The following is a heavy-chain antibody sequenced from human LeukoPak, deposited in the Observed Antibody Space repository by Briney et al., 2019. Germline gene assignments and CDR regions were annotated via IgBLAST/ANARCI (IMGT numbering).Heavy chain of an antibody. CDR3: ARDRDYSSSWYGELGDY. Sequence: ASVKVSCKASGYTFTGYYMHWVRQAPGQGLEWMGWINPNSGGTNYAQKFQGRVTMTRDTSISTAYMELSRLRSDDTAVYYCARDRDYSSSWYGELGDYWGQGTLVTVSS. D-gene: IGHD6-13*01. J-gene: IGHJ4*02. CDR1: GYTFTGYY. V-gene: IGHV1-2*02. CDR2: INPNSGGT.